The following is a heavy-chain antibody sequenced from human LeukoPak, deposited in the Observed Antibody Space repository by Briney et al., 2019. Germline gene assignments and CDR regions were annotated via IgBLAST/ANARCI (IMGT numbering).Heavy chain of an antibody. CDR1: GGSISSGDYY. V-gene: IGHV4-30-4*01. J-gene: IGHJ4*02. D-gene: IGHD3-3*01. CDR3: ASGTSTYYELYF. Sequence: SETLSLTCTVSGGSISSGDYYWSWIRQPPGKGLEWIGYIYYSGSTYYNPSLKSRVTISVDTSKNQFSLKLSSVTAADTAVYYCASGTSTYYELYFWGQGTLVTVSS. CDR2: IYYSGST.